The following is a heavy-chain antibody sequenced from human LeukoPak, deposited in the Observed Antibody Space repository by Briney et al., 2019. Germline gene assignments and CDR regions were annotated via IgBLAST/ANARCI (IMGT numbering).Heavy chain of an antibody. D-gene: IGHD2-15*01. CDR3: ARVKTLRPFRYYGGLDA. CDR1: GDSVTSNTAA. CDR2: TYYRSKWYN. J-gene: IGHJ6*02. Sequence: SQTLSLTCVISGDSVTSNTAAWNWIRQSPSRGLEWLGRTYYRSKWYNEYSISVKSRMTINADTSENQFSLHLNSVTPEDTAVYYCARVKTLRPFRYYGGLDAWGQGTTGVGSS. V-gene: IGHV6-1*01.